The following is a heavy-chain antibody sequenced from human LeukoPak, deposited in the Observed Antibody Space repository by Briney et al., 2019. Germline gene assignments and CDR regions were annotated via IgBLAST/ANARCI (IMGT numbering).Heavy chain of an antibody. D-gene: IGHD3-22*01. Sequence: PSETLSLTCTVSGGSISSGGYYWSWIRQHPGQGLEWIGYIYYSGSTYYNPSLKSRVTISVDTSKNQFSLKLSSVTAADTAVYYCARDLRYYDSSTYYYYYYGMDVWGQGTTVTVSS. CDR2: IYYSGST. V-gene: IGHV4-31*03. J-gene: IGHJ6*02. CDR3: ARDLRYYDSSTYYYYYYGMDV. CDR1: GGSISSGGYY.